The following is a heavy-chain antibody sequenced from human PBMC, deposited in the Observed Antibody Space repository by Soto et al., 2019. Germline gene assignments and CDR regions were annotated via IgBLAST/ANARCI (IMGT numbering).Heavy chain of an antibody. Sequence: PGGSLRLSCAASGFTFSHYAMSWVRQAPGKGLEWVSVISGRADSTDYADSVKGRFTISRDNSMDTLFLQMNSLRAEDTAVYYCAKAARFCVGGPCHYFRHWGQGTLVTVSS. D-gene: IGHD2-21*01. V-gene: IGHV3-23*01. J-gene: IGHJ4*02. CDR1: GFTFSHYA. CDR2: ISGRADST. CDR3: AKAARFCVGGPCHYFRH.